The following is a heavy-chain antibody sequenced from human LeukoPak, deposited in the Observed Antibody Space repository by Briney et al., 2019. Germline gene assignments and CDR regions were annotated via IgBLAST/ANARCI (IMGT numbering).Heavy chain of an antibody. D-gene: IGHD3-10*01. J-gene: IGHJ4*02. CDR1: GFTFSSYG. Sequence: PGGSLRLSCAASGFTFSSYGMHWVRQAPGKGLEWVAVIWYDGSNKYYADSVKGRFTISRDNSKNTLYLQMNSLRAEDTAVYYCARGGGAQPLWFGELHHSTKYYFDYWGQGTLVTVSS. V-gene: IGHV3-33*01. CDR3: ARGGGAQPLWFGELHHSTKYYFDY. CDR2: IWYDGSNK.